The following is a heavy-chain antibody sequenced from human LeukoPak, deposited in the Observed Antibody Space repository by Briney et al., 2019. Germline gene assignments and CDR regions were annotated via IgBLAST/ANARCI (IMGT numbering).Heavy chain of an antibody. J-gene: IGHJ4*02. D-gene: IGHD4-17*01. Sequence: GASVKVSCKASGYTLTNYYIHWVRQAPGQGLEWMGWINPNSGVTNYAQKFQGRVTLTRDTPISTAYMEVSRLRSDDTAVYYCARDHTTTVTLGDYWGQGTLVTVSS. V-gene: IGHV1-2*02. CDR1: GYTLTNYY. CDR3: ARDHTTTVTLGDY. CDR2: INPNSGVT.